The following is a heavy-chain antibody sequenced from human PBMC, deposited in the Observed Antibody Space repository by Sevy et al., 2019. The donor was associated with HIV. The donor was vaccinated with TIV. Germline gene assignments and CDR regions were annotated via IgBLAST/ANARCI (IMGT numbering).Heavy chain of an antibody. J-gene: IGHJ4*02. CDR2: ISSSGSLI. CDR1: GFTFSSYV. CDR3: AGGVVIGTAFDY. Sequence: GGSLRLSCAASGFTFSSYVMNWVRQAPGKGLEWVSYISSSGSLIYYADSVKGRFTISRDNAKNSLYLQMNSLRAEDTAVYYCAGGVVIGTAFDYWGQGTLVTVSS. D-gene: IGHD3-22*01. V-gene: IGHV3-48*03.